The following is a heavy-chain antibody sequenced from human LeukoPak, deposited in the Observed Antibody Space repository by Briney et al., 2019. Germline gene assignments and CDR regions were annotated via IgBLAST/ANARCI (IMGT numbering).Heavy chain of an antibody. CDR2: IIPIFGIA. Sequence: ASVKVSCKASGGTFSSYAISWVRQAPGQGLDWMGRIIPIFGIANYAQKFQGRVTINADKPTSTGYMELSSLRSEDTAVYYCARDRTYCSGGSCYPYYYYGMDVWGQGTTVTVSS. D-gene: IGHD2-15*01. CDR3: ARDRTYCSGGSCYPYYYYGMDV. J-gene: IGHJ6*02. V-gene: IGHV1-69*04. CDR1: GGTFSSYA.